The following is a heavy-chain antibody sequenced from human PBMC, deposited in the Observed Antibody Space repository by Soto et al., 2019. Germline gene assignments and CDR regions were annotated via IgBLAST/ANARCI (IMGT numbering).Heavy chain of an antibody. D-gene: IGHD3-3*01. CDR2: ISSSSSYI. J-gene: IGHJ4*02. CDR1: GFTFSSYS. Sequence: EVQLVESGGGLVKPGGSLRLSCAASGFTFSSYSMNWVRQAPGKGLEWVSSISSSSSYIYYADSVKGRFTISRDNAKNSLYLQMNSLKAEDTAVYYCARAWSGSLDYWGQGTLVTVSS. V-gene: IGHV3-21*01. CDR3: ARAWSGSLDY.